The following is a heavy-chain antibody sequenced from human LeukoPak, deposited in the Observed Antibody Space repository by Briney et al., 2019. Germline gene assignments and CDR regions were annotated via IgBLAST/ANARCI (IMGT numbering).Heavy chain of an antibody. CDR3: ARHEGLYSGWFDP. CDR1: GGSISSYY. CDR2: IYYSGST. V-gene: IGHV4-59*08. J-gene: IGHJ5*02. Sequence: PSETLSLTCTVSGGSISSYYWSWIRQPPGKGLERIGYIYYSGSTNYNPSLKSRVTISVDTSKNQFSLKLSSVTAADTAVYYCARHEGLYSGWFDPWGQGTLVTVSS. D-gene: IGHD1-26*01.